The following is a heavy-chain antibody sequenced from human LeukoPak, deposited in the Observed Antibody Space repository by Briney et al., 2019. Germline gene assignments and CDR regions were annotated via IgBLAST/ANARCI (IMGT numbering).Heavy chain of an antibody. Sequence: ASVRVSCKASGYTFTSYDINWVRQAPGQGLEWMGWMNPNSGNTGYAQKFQGRVTVTRNTSISTAYMELSSLRSEDTAVYYCARRLVRGVIRRYYYMDIWGKGTTVTVSS. CDR1: GYTFTSYD. D-gene: IGHD3-10*01. CDR3: ARRLVRGVIRRYYYMDI. J-gene: IGHJ6*03. V-gene: IGHV1-8*01. CDR2: MNPNSGNT.